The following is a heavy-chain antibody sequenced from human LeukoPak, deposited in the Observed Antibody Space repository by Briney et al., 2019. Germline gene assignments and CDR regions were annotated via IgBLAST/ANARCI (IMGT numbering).Heavy chain of an antibody. V-gene: IGHV4-39*01. Sequence: SETLSLTCTVSGGSISSSSYYWGWIRQPPGKGLEWIGSIYYSGSTYYNPSLKSRVTISVDTSKNQFSLKLSSVTAADTAVYYCALLRSDYGMDVWGQGTTVTVSS. J-gene: IGHJ6*02. CDR2: IYYSGST. CDR1: GGSISSSSYY. D-gene: IGHD2-21*01. CDR3: ALLRSDYGMDV.